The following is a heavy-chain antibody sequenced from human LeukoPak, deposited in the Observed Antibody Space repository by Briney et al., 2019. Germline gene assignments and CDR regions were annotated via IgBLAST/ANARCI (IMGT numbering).Heavy chain of an antibody. CDR2: IYYSGST. CDR1: GGSISSYY. Sequence: SETLSLTCTASGGSISSYYWSWIRQPPGKGLEWIGYIYYSGSTNYNPSLKSRVTISVDTSKNQFSLKLSSVTAADTAVYYCARLGSGWYSIFDYWGQGTLVTVSS. V-gene: IGHV4-59*08. D-gene: IGHD6-19*01. CDR3: ARLGSGWYSIFDY. J-gene: IGHJ4*02.